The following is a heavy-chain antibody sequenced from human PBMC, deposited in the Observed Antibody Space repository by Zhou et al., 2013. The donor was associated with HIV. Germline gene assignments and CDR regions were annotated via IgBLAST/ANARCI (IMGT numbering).Heavy chain of an antibody. CDR3: ARDWIYGDYYYYYMDV. CDR2: IYTSGST. Sequence: VQLQESGPGLVKPSETLSLTCTVSGGSISSYYWSWIRQPAGKGLEWIGRIYTSGSTNYNPSLKSRVTMSVDTSKNQFSLKLDSVTAADTAVYYCARDWIYGDYYYYYMDVWGKGTTVTGLL. V-gene: IGHV4-4*07. J-gene: IGHJ6*03. D-gene: IGHD4-17*01. CDR1: GGSISSYY.